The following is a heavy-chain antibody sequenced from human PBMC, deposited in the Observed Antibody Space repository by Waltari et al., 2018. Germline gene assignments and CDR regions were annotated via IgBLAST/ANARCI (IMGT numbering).Heavy chain of an antibody. CDR1: GGSFSGYY. V-gene: IGHV4-34*01. CDR3: ARITTVSIRGAFDI. D-gene: IGHD4-17*01. CDR2: INHSGST. Sequence: QVQLQQWGAGLLKTSETLSLTCAVYGGSFSGYYWSWIRQPPGKGLEWIGEINHSGSTNYNPSLKSRVTISVDTSKNQFSLKLSSVTAADTAVYYCARITTVSIRGAFDIWGQGTMVTVSS. J-gene: IGHJ3*02.